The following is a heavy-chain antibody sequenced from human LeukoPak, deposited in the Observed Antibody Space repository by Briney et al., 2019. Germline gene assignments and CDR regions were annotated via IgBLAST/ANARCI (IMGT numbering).Heavy chain of an antibody. Sequence: GGSLRLSCAASGFTFSTYAMHWVRQAPGKGLEWVALISYDGSSKYYADSVKGRFTISRDNSKNTLYLQMNRLRAEDTVVYWCWGQGTYGYHFLDYWGQGTPVTVSS. CDR2: ISYDGSSK. D-gene: IGHD5-18*01. V-gene: IGHV3-30*04. CDR3: WGQGTYGYHFLDY. CDR1: GFTFSTYA. J-gene: IGHJ4*03.